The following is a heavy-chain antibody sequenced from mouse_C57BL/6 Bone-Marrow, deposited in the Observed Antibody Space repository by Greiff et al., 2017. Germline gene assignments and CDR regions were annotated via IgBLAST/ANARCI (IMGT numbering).Heavy chain of an antibody. J-gene: IGHJ4*01. CDR1: GYTFTSYG. V-gene: IGHV1-81*01. CDR3: ARSGPIYYWAMDY. Sequence: VQLQQSGAELARPGASVKLSCKASGYTFTSYGISWVKQRTGQGLEWIGEFYPRSGNTYYNEKFKGKATLTADKSSSTAYMELRSLTSEDSAVYFCARSGPIYYWAMDYWGQGTSVTVSS. CDR2: FYPRSGNT. D-gene: IGHD3-2*02.